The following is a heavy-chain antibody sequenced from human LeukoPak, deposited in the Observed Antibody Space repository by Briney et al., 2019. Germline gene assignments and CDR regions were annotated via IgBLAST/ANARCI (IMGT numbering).Heavy chain of an antibody. D-gene: IGHD1-26*01. CDR3: AKCGTYCP. Sequence: VGSLRVSCAASGFTFSEHYVDWVRQAQGKWGQWVGRTRNKANSYTTEYAASVKGRYTISRDDSKNALYLQMNSLKTEDTAVYYCAKCGTYCPWSQGTLVTVSS. CDR2: TRNKANSYTT. J-gene: IGHJ5*02. CDR1: GFTFSEHY. V-gene: IGHV3-72*01.